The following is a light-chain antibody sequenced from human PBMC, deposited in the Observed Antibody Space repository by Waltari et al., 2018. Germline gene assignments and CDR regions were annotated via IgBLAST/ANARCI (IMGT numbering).Light chain of an antibody. V-gene: IGLV2-14*01. CDR3: SSQSSNDVVL. Sequence: QSALTQPASVSGSPGQAVPIFCAGNSTEAGGYNPVSWYQEHTGKPPTVIIYDVSDRPSGVSDRFSGSKSGNTASLTISGLQAEDEADYYCSSQSSNDVVLFGGGTKLTVL. J-gene: IGLJ2*01. CDR1: STEAGGYNP. CDR2: DVS.